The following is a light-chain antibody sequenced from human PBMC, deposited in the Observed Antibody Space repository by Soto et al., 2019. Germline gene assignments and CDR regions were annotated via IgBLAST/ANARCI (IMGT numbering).Light chain of an antibody. Sequence: EVVLTQSPGALSLSRGERATLSCRASERIYSAYLGWYQQKPGQAPRLLIYDASNRATGIPARFSGSGSGTDFTLTISSLEPEDCAVYYCQQRSYLFTFGGGTKV. CDR1: ERIYSAY. J-gene: IGKJ4*01. CDR3: QQRSYLFT. CDR2: DAS. V-gene: IGKV3-11*01.